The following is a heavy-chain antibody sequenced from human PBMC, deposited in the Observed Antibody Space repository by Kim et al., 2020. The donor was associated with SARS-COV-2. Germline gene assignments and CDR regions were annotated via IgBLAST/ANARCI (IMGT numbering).Heavy chain of an antibody. D-gene: IGHD3-22*01. V-gene: IGHV1-69*13. CDR3: ARPYYYDKGWFDP. J-gene: IGHJ5*02. CDR2: IIPIFGTA. Sequence: SVKVSCKASGGTFSSYAISWVRQAPGQGLEWMGGIIPIFGTANYAQKFQGRVTITADESTSTAYMELSSLRSEDTAVYYCARPYYYDKGWFDPWGQGTLVTVSS. CDR1: GGTFSSYA.